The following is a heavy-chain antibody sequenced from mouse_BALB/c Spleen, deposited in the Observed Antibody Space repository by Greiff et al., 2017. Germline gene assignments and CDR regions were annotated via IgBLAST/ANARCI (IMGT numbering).Heavy chain of an antibody. Sequence: EVQLQQSGAELVRPGALVKLSCKASGFNIKDYYMHWVKQRPEQGLEWIGWIDPENGNTIYDPKFQGKASITADTSSNTAYLQLSSLTSEDTAVYYCARLDYRYDADAPYAMDYWGQGTSVTVSS. J-gene: IGHJ4*01. CDR1: GFNIKDYY. V-gene: IGHV14-1*02. CDR2: IDPENGNT. D-gene: IGHD2-14*01. CDR3: ARLDYRYDADAPYAMDY.